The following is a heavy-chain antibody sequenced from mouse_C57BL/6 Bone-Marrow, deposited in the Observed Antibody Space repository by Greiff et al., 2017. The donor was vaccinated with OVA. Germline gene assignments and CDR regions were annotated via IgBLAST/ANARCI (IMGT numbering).Heavy chain of an antibody. J-gene: IGHJ3*01. V-gene: IGHV1-64*01. CDR2: IHPNSGST. Sequence: QVQLQQPGAELVKPGASVKLSCKASGYTFTSYWMHWVKQRPGPGLEWIGMIHPNSGSTNYNEKFKSKATLTVDKSSSTAYMQLSSLTSEDSAVYYCARCDGYPWFAYWGQGTLVTVSA. CDR3: ARCDGYPWFAY. D-gene: IGHD2-3*01. CDR1: GYTFTSYW.